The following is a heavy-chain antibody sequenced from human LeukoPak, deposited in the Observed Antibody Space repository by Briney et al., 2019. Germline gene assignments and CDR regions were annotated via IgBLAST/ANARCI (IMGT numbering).Heavy chain of an antibody. CDR3: ARDDHSPHYHYAMGV. CDR2: IWYSGDT. D-gene: IGHD4-11*01. CDR1: GGSISSYY. V-gene: IGHV4-59*01. J-gene: IGHJ6*02. Sequence: SETLSLTCTVSGGSISSYYWSWIRQPPGKRLEWIGFIWYSGDTDYNPSLGSRVTISVDTSKNQFSLKLNSVTAADTAVYYCARDDHSPHYHYAMGVWGQGITVTVSS.